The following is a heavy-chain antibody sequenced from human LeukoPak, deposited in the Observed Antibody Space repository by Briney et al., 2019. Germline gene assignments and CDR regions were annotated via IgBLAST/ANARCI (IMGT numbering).Heavy chain of an antibody. D-gene: IGHD3-22*01. CDR3: ARRARQYYDSTGYQAIDY. J-gene: IGHJ4*02. CDR1: GYSFTTYW. V-gene: IGHV5-51*01. Sequence: GESLKISCKGSGYSFTTYWIGWVRQMPGKGLEWMGIIYPGDSDTRYSPSFQGQVTISADKSISTAYLQWSSLKASDTAMYCCARRARQYYDSTGYQAIDYWGQGTLVTVSS. CDR2: IYPGDSDT.